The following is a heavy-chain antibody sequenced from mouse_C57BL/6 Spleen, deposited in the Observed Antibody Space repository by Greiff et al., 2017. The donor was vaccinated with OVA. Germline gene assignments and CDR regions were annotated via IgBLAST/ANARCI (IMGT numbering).Heavy chain of an antibody. V-gene: IGHV1-4*01. D-gene: IGHD4-1*01. J-gene: IGHJ2*01. Sequence: LVESGAELARPGASVKMSCKASGYTFTSYTMHWVKQRPGQGLEWIGYINPSSGYTKYNQKFKDKATLTADKSSSTAYMQLSSLTSEDSAVYYCARLTGTDYWGQGTTLTVSS. CDR1: GYTFTSYT. CDR3: ARLTGTDY. CDR2: INPSSGYT.